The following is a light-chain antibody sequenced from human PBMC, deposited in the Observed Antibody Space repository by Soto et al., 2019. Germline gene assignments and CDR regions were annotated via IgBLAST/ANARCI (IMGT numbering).Light chain of an antibody. Sequence: EIVLTQSPGTLSLSPGERATLSCRASQSVSSSYLAWYQQKPGQAPRLLIYGASSRATGIPDRFSGSGSGTDFTLIISRLEPEDFAVYYCQQYGSSSLSFGGGTTVEIK. V-gene: IGKV3-20*01. CDR3: QQYGSSSLS. CDR1: QSVSSSY. CDR2: GAS. J-gene: IGKJ4*01.